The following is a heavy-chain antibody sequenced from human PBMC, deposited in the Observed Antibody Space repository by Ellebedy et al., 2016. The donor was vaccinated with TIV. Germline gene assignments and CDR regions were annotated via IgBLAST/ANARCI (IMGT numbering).Heavy chain of an antibody. Sequence: GESLKISCAASGFTVSNNFMTWVRQAPGKGLEWVSLIYSVGSTLYADSVKGRFTISRENSRNTLYLQMNNLRVDDTAVYYCARKTDTTRSGDFWGQGTLVTVS. CDR3: ARKTDTTRSGDF. V-gene: IGHV3-53*01. D-gene: IGHD5-18*01. J-gene: IGHJ4*02. CDR1: GFTVSNNF. CDR2: IYSVGST.